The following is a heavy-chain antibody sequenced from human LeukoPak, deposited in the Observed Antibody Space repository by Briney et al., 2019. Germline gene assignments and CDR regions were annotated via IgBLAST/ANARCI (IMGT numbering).Heavy chain of an antibody. Sequence: PWGSLRLSCAASGFTVSSNYMSWVRQAPGKGLEWVSVIYSGGSTYYADSVKGRFTISRDNSKNTLYLQMNSLRAEDTAVYYCASANSNCSSTSCTFSDLYYYYGMDVWGQGTTVTVSS. D-gene: IGHD2-2*01. J-gene: IGHJ6*02. CDR3: ASANSNCSSTSCTFSDLYYYYGMDV. V-gene: IGHV3-53*01. CDR1: GFTVSSNY. CDR2: IYSGGST.